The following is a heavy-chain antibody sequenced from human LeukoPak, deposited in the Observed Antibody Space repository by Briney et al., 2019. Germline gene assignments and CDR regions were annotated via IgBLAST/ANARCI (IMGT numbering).Heavy chain of an antibody. CDR2: INPNSGGT. CDR3: ARGPVVPSANPEPEVFRI. CDR1: GYTFTGYY. D-gene: IGHD2-2*01. V-gene: IGHV1-2*02. Sequence: GASVKVSCKASGYTFTGYYMHWVRQAPGQGLEWMGWINPNSGGTNYAQKFQGRVTMTRDTSISTAYMELSRLRSDDTAVYYCARGPVVPSANPEPEVFRIWGQGTLLTVSS. J-gene: IGHJ4*02.